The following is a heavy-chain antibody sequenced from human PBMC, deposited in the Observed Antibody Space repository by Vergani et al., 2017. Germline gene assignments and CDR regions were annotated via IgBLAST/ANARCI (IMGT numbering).Heavy chain of an antibody. V-gene: IGHV1-69*01. Sequence: QVQLVESGGGVVQPGRSLRLSCAASGGTFSSYAISWVRQAPGQGLEWMGGIIPIFGTANYAQKFQGRVTITADESTSTAYMELSSLRSEDTAVYYCARARYCSSTSCYGGFDYWGQGTLVTVSS. J-gene: IGHJ4*02. CDR3: ARARYCSSTSCYGGFDY. CDR1: GGTFSSYA. CDR2: IIPIFGTA. D-gene: IGHD2-2*01.